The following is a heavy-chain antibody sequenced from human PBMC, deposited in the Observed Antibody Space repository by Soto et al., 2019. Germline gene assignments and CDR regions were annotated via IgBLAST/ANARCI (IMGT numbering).Heavy chain of an antibody. CDR3: ASALRISLGEIDY. Sequence: PSETLSLTCTVSGGSIRSASYHWSWIPQHPGKGLEWIVYICYTVSTSDNPSLKSRIAISVDTSKYQFSLKLTSVTAADTAVYYCASALRISLGEIDYWGQGSLVTVSS. J-gene: IGHJ4*02. CDR1: GGSIRSASYH. D-gene: IGHD2-15*01. V-gene: IGHV4-31*03. CDR2: ICYTVST.